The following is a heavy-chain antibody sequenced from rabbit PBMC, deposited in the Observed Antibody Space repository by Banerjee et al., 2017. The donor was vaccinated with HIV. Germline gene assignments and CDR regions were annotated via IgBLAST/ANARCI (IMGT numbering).Heavy chain of an antibody. Sequence: QEQPEESGGGLVKPEGSLTLTCKASGVSLNDKDVMCWVRQAPGKGLEWIACIAGSSSGFTYSATWATGRFTISKTSSTTVTLQMTSLTAADTATYFCARDLAGVIGWNFGWWGPGTLVTVS. V-gene: IGHV1S45*01. CDR3: ARDLAGVIGWNFGW. D-gene: IGHD4-1*01. CDR2: IAGSSSGFT. CDR1: GVSLNDKDV. J-gene: IGHJ4*01.